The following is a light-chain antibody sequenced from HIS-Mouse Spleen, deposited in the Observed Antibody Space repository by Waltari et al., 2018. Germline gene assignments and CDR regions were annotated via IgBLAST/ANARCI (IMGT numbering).Light chain of an antibody. V-gene: IGKV3-20*01. CDR3: QQYGSSPPYT. CDR1: QSVSSSY. CDR2: GAS. Sequence: ELVLTQSPGPLSLSPGERATLSCRASQSVSSSYLAWYQQKPGQAHRLLIYGASSRANGIPDRFSGSGSGTDFTLTISRLEPEDFAVYYCQQYGSSPPYTFGQGTKLEIK. J-gene: IGKJ2*01.